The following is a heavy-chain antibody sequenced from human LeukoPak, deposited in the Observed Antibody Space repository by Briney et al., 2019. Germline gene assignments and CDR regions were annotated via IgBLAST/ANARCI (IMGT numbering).Heavy chain of an antibody. D-gene: IGHD5-18*01. J-gene: IGHJ4*02. V-gene: IGHV4-34*01. CDR2: INHSGST. CDR1: GGSFSGYY. Sequence: SETLSLTCAVYGGSFSGYYWSWIRQPPGKGLEWIGEINHSGSTNYNPSLKSRVTISVGTSKSQFSLKLTSVTAADTAVYYCARNRSYGYKYWGQGTLVTVSS. CDR3: ARNRSYGYKY.